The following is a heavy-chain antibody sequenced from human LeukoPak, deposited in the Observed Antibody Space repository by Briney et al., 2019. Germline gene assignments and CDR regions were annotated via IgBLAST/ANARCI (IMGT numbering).Heavy chain of an antibody. CDR2: IIPIFGTA. J-gene: IGHJ4*02. D-gene: IGHD6-19*01. Sequence: ASVKVSCKASGGTFSSYAISWVRQAPGQGLEWMGGIIPIFGTANYAQKFQGRVTITADESTSTAYMELSSLRSEDTAVYYCASLRLVAVDTGVDYWGQGTLVTVSS. V-gene: IGHV1-69*13. CDR3: ASLRLVAVDTGVDY. CDR1: GGTFSSYA.